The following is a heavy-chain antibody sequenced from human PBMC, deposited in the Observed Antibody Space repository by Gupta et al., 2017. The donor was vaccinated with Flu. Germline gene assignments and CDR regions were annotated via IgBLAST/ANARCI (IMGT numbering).Heavy chain of an antibody. J-gene: IGHJ6*01. D-gene: IGHD3-22*01. CDR1: GFTFSNAW. CDR2: IKSKTDGGTT. V-gene: IGHV3-15*01. Sequence: EVQLVESGRGLVKPGGSLRLSCAASGFTFSNAWMSWVRQAPGKGLEWVGRIKSKTDGGTTDYAAPVKGRFTISRDDSKNTLYLQMNSLKTEDTAVYYCTTDYYDSSGYYYSYYYYGMDVWGQGTTVTVSA. CDR3: TTDYYDSSGYYYSYYYYGMDV.